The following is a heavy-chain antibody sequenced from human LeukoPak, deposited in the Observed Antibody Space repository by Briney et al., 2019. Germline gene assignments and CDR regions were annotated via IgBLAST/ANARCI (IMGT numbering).Heavy chain of an antibody. CDR3: ARGGGRHVEY. Sequence: PGGSLRLSCAASGFTFSSYEMNWVRQAPGKGLEWPSYISSSGSTIYYAGSVKGRFTISRDNAKNSLYLQVNSLRAEDTAVYYCARGGGRHVEYWGQGNLVTVSS. V-gene: IGHV3-48*03. CDR2: ISSSGSTI. J-gene: IGHJ4*02. D-gene: IGHD2/OR15-2a*01. CDR1: GFTFSSYE.